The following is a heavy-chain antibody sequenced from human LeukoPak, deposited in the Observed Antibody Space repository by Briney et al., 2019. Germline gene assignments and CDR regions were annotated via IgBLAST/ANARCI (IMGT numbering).Heavy chain of an antibody. V-gene: IGHV3-30*04. Sequence: GSLRLSCAASGFTFSSYAMHWVRQAPGKGLEWVAVISYDGSNKYYADSVKGRFTISRDNSKNTLYLQMNSLRAEDTAVYYCARDRAGYSSSWYFSFDYWGQGTLVTVSS. CDR3: ARDRAGYSSSWYFSFDY. D-gene: IGHD6-13*01. CDR2: ISYDGSNK. J-gene: IGHJ4*02. CDR1: GFTFSSYA.